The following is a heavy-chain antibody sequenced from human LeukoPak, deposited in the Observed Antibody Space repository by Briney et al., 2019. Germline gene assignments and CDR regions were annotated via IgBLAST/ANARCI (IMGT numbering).Heavy chain of an antibody. D-gene: IGHD3-10*01. CDR3: AKRHYYAPFDY. Sequence: GGSLRLSCAASRFTFSSYAMSWVRQAPGKGLEWVSAITGSGGSTYYADSVKGRFTISRDNSKNTLYLQMNSLRAEDTAVYYCAKRHYYAPFDYWGQGTLVTVSS. CDR1: RFTFSSYA. V-gene: IGHV3-23*01. CDR2: ITGSGGST. J-gene: IGHJ4*02.